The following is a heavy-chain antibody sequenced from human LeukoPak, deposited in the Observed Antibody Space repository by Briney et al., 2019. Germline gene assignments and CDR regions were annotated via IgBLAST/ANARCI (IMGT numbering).Heavy chain of an antibody. CDR1: DGSISSNRYY. CDR2: ISYSGRT. J-gene: IGHJ5*02. CDR3: ARDQQYHPPAGWFHP. D-gene: IGHD1-14*01. Sequence: SETLSLTCTGSDGSISSNRYYWGWIRQPPGKGLEWIGSISYSGRTYYNPSLESRVTISVDASKNQFSLELNSVTAADTAVYYCARDQQYHPPAGWFHPWGQGTLVTVSS. V-gene: IGHV4-39*01.